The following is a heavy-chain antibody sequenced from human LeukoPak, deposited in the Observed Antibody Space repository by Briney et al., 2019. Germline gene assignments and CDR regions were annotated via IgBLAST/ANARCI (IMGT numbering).Heavy chain of an antibody. CDR3: AKVLPRVGRWGYYFDY. CDR1: GFTFRSYW. J-gene: IGHJ4*02. D-gene: IGHD2-15*01. V-gene: IGHV3-23*01. CDR2: ISGSGGST. Sequence: PGGSLRLSCAASGFTFRSYWMHWVRQAPGKGLEWVSAISGSGGSTYYADSVKGRFTISRDNSKNTLYLQMNSLRAEDTAVYYCAKVLPRVGRWGYYFDYWGQGTLVTVSS.